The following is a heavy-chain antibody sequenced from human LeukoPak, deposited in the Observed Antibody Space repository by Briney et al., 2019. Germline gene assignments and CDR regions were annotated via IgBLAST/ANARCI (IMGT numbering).Heavy chain of an antibody. CDR2: IYYSGIT. D-gene: IGHD6-13*01. CDR3: ARAASSWSFDY. V-gene: IGHV4-59*01. Sequence: PSETLSLTCNVSGGSISSYYWSWIRQPPGKGLEWIGYIYYSGITNYNPSLKSRVTISVDTSKKQFSLKLNSVTAADTAVYYCARAASSWSFDYWGQGTLVTVSS. CDR1: GGSISSYY. J-gene: IGHJ4*02.